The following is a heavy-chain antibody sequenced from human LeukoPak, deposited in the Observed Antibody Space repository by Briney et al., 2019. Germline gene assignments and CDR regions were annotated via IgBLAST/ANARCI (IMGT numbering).Heavy chain of an antibody. CDR3: AKSPGNYFDY. D-gene: IGHD6-13*01. V-gene: IGHV3-30*02. CDR2: IRYDGSNK. Sequence: QPGWSLRLSCAASELTVSSYGMHWVRQAPGKGLEWVAFIRYDGSNKYYTDSVKGRFTISRDNSKNTLYLQMNSLRAEDTAVYYCAKSPGNYFDYWGQGTLVTVSS. J-gene: IGHJ4*02. CDR1: ELTVSSYG.